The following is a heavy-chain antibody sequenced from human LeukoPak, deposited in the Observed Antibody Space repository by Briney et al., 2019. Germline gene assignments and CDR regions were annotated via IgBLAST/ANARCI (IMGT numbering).Heavy chain of an antibody. D-gene: IGHD6-13*01. CDR2: IYPGDSDT. V-gene: IGHV5-51*01. CDR1: GYSFTSYW. J-gene: IGHJ4*02. CDR3: ATTYSSRTFDY. Sequence: GESLKISCKGSGYSFTSYWIGWVRQMPGNGLEWMGIIYPGDSDTRYSPSFQGQVTISADKSISTAYLQWSSLKASDTAIYYCATTYSSRTFDYWGQGTLVTVSS.